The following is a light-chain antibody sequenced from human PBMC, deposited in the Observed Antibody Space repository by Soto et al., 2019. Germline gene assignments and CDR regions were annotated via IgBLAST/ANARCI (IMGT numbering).Light chain of an antibody. CDR2: DAS. CDR3: QQYDSYPWT. Sequence: DIHMTQSPSTLSASVGDRVTIPCRASQSLSRWLAWYQQKPGKAPKLLIYDASSLESGVPSRFSGSASGTEFTLSITPLQPDDFATYYCQQYDSYPWTFGQGTKVDIK. V-gene: IGKV1-5*01. J-gene: IGKJ1*01. CDR1: QSLSRW.